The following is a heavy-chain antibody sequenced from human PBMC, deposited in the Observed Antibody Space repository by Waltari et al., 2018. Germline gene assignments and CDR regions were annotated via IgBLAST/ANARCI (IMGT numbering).Heavy chain of an antibody. J-gene: IGHJ6*02. CDR1: GGSFSGYY. Sequence: QVQLQQWGAGLLKPSETLSLTCAVYGGSFSGYYWSCIRQPPGTGLEGFGEINHSGSTNYNPSLKSRVTISVDTSKNQFSLKLSSVTAADTAVYYCASSYCSSTSCYPGFPYYYYGMDVWGQGTTVTVSS. CDR3: ASSYCSSTSCYPGFPYYYYGMDV. D-gene: IGHD2-2*01. CDR2: INHSGST. V-gene: IGHV4-34*01.